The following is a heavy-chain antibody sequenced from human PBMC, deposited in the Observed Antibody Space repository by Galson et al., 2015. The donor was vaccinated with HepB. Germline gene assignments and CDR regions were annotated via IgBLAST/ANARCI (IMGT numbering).Heavy chain of an antibody. CDR3: ATVPPQSTSFGVYNWFDP. V-gene: IGHV1-24*01. J-gene: IGHJ5*02. Sequence: SVKVSCKVSEYTLTELSMHWVRQAPGKGLEWMGGFDREQGETIHAQKFQGRVTMTEDTSTDTAYMELSGLRSEDTAVYYCATVPPQSTSFGVYNWFDPWGQGTLVTVSS. CDR2: FDREQGET. D-gene: IGHD3-3*01. CDR1: EYTLTELS.